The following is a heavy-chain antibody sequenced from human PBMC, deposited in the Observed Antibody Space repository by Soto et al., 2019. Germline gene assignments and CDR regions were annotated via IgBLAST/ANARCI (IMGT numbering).Heavy chain of an antibody. CDR3: ARAPEVPNWFDP. Sequence: SETLSLTCAISTGSIDSGNWWTWVRTPPGKGLEWIGEINHSGATNYNPSLKSRVTISVDTSKNQFSLKLSSVTAADTAVYYCARAPEVPNWFDPWGQGTLVTVSS. J-gene: IGHJ5*02. V-gene: IGHV4-4*02. CDR1: TGSIDSGNW. CDR2: INHSGAT.